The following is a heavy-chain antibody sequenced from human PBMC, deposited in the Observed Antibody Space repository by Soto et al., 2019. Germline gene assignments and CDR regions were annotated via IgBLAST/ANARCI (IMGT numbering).Heavy chain of an antibody. CDR2: ISGSGGST. CDR1: GFTFSSYA. J-gene: IGHJ6*02. Sequence: GGSLRLSCAASGFTFSSYAISWVRQAPGKGLEWVSAISGSGGSTYYADSVKGRFTISRDNSKNTLYLQMNSLRAEDTAVYYCTMWIQLWSENYYGMDVWGHGTTVTVSS. D-gene: IGHD5-18*01. CDR3: TMWIQLWSENYYGMDV. V-gene: IGHV3-23*01.